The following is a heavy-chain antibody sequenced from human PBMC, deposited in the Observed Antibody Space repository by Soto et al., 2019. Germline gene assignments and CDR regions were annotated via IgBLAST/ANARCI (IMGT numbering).Heavy chain of an antibody. CDR1: RDYIRSSTYL. V-gene: IGHV4-39*01. CDR3: ARSNSGYYKWFDP. Sequence: PSETLSLTCTFSRDYIRSSTYLWGWIRQPPGKGLEWIANIYYSGITYCNPSLKSRVAISVDTSKNQFSLKLSSVSAADTAIYYCARSNSGYYKWFDPWGQG. D-gene: IGHD3-22*01. J-gene: IGHJ5*02. CDR2: IYYSGIT.